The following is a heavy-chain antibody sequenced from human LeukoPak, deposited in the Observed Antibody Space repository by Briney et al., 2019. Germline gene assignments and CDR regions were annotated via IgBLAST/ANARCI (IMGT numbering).Heavy chain of an antibody. CDR3: ARDKYYYATGGAFDI. D-gene: IGHD3-10*01. CDR1: GFTVSSNY. V-gene: IGHV3-53*01. CDR2: IYSGGST. Sequence: GGSLRLSCAASGFTVSSNYMSWVRQAPGKGLEWVSVIYSGGSTYYADSVKGRFTISRDNSKNTLYLQMSSLRAEDTAVYYCARDKYYYATGGAFDIWGQGTMVTVSS. J-gene: IGHJ3*02.